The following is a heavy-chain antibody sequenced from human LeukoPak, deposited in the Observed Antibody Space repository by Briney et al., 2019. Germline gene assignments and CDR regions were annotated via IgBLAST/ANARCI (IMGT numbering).Heavy chain of an antibody. CDR2: INPNSGGT. Sequence: ASVKVSCKASGYTFTGYYMHWVRQAPGQGLEWMGWINPNSGGTNYAQKFQGRVTMTRDTSISTAYMELGSLRSDDTAVYYCARDGVRRAPGWFDPWGQGTLVTVSS. J-gene: IGHJ5*02. CDR1: GYTFTGYY. D-gene: IGHD3-10*01. V-gene: IGHV1-2*02. CDR3: ARDGVRRAPGWFDP.